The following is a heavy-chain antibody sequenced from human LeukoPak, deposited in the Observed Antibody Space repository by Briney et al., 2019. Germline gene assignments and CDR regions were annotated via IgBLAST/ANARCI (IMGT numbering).Heavy chain of an antibody. CDR1: GFTFSDYY. CDR2: ISSSGGTI. V-gene: IGHV3-11*01. Sequence: GSLRLSCAASGFTFSDYYMSWIRQAPGKGLEWVPYISSSGGTIYYADSVKGRFTISRDNAKNSLYLQMNSLRAEDTAVYYCARALKGLFDYDSSGYYSDAFDIWGQGTMVTVSS. D-gene: IGHD3-22*01. CDR3: ARALKGLFDYDSSGYYSDAFDI. J-gene: IGHJ3*02.